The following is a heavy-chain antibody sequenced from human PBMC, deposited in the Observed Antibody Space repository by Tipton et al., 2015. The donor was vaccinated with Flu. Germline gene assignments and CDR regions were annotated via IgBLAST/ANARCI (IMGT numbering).Heavy chain of an antibody. D-gene: IGHD7-27*01. V-gene: IGHV3-74*01. CDR1: GFTFSSYW. CDR3: ARGGKDLTGGDLGGFYY. Sequence: SLRLSCAASGFTFSSYWMHWVRHAPGKGLVWVSRIKSDESGTSYADSVRGRFTISRDNAKNTPYLQMTSLRVEDTAVYYCARGGKDLTGGDLGGFYYWGQGALVSVSS. J-gene: IGHJ4*02. CDR2: IKSDESGT.